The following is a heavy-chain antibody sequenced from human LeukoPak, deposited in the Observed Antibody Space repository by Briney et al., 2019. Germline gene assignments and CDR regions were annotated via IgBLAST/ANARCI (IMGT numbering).Heavy chain of an antibody. CDR2: TSSDGGST. CDR3: ARRASGYSFDI. CDR1: GFIFSAYG. Sequence: GGSLRLSCAASGFIFSAYGMHWIRQAPGKGLEYVSATSSDGGSTYYANFVKGRFTISRDNSKNTLYLQVGSLRIEDMAVYYCARRASGYSFDIWGQGTMVTVSS. J-gene: IGHJ3*02. D-gene: IGHD2-21*01. V-gene: IGHV3-64*01.